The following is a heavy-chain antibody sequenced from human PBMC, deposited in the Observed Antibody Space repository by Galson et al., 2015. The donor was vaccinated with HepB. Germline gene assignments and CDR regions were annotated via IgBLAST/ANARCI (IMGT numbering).Heavy chain of an antibody. Sequence: QSGAEVKKPGESLKISCKGSGYSFTSYWIGWVRQMPGKGLEWMGIIYPGDSDTRYSPSFQGQVTISADKSISTAYLQWSSLKASDTAMYYCARQGTYDFWSGYPFDPWGQGTLVTVSS. CDR1: GYSFTSYW. D-gene: IGHD3-3*01. J-gene: IGHJ5*02. CDR2: IYPGDSDT. V-gene: IGHV5-51*01. CDR3: ARQGTYDFWSGYPFDP.